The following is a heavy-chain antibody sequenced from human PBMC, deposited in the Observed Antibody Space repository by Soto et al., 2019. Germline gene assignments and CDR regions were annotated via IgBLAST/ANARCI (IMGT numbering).Heavy chain of an antibody. J-gene: IGHJ3*02. CDR3: ARHSESPFIVVVPAAPGAFDI. CDR1: GGSISSYY. CDR2: IYYSGST. D-gene: IGHD2-2*01. Sequence: SETLSLTCTVSGGSISSYYWSWIRQPPGKGLEWIGYIYYSGSTNYNPSLKSRVTISVDTSKNQFSLKLSSVTAADTAVYYCARHSESPFIVVVPAAPGAFDIWGQGTMVTVSS. V-gene: IGHV4-59*08.